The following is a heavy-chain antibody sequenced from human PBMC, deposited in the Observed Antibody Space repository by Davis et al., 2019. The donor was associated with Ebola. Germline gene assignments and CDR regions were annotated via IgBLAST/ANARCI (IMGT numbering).Heavy chain of an antibody. CDR1: GGSFSGYY. CDR3: ARFEYSSSHWAWFDP. Sequence: SETLSLTCAVYGGSFSGYYWSWIRQPPGKGLEWIGEIYHSGSTNYNPSLKSRVTISVDKSKNQFSLKLSSVTAADTAVYYCARFEYSSSHWAWFDPWGQGTLVTVSS. CDR2: IYHSGST. D-gene: IGHD6-6*01. J-gene: IGHJ5*02. V-gene: IGHV4-34*01.